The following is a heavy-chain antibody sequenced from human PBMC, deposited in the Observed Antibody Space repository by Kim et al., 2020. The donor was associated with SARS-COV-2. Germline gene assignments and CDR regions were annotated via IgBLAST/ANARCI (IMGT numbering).Heavy chain of an antibody. V-gene: IGHV3-23*01. D-gene: IGHD3-10*01. J-gene: IGHJ4*02. Sequence: YYADSVKGRFTISRDNSKNTLYLQMNSLRAEDTAVYYCAREQWGEDYFDYWGQGTLVTVSS. CDR3: AREQWGEDYFDY.